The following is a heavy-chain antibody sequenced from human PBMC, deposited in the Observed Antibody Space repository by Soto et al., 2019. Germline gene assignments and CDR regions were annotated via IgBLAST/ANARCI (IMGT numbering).Heavy chain of an antibody. CDR1: GYSLTSYW. CDR2: IDPSDSYT. D-gene: IGHD6-19*01. Sequence: GESLKISCKGSGYSLTSYWISWVRQMPGKGLEWMGKIDPSDSYTNYSPSFQGHVTTSADKSISTAYLQWSSLKASDTAMYYCARQIRYSTGWYYFDHWGQGTLVTVSS. J-gene: IGHJ4*02. CDR3: ARQIRYSTGWYYFDH. V-gene: IGHV5-10-1*01.